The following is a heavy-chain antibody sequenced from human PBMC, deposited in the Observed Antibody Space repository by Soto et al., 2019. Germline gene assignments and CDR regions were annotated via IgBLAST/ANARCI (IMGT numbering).Heavy chain of an antibody. D-gene: IGHD6-19*01. J-gene: IGHJ6*02. CDR2: TIPIFGTA. V-gene: IGHV1-69*06. Sequence: GASVKVSCKASGGTFSSYAISWVRQAPGQGLEWMGGTIPIFGTANYAQKFQGRVTITADKSTSTAYMELSSLRSEDTAVYYCARDQVAGTQGNVWGQGTTVTVSS. CDR3: ARDQVAGTQGNV. CDR1: GGTFSSYA.